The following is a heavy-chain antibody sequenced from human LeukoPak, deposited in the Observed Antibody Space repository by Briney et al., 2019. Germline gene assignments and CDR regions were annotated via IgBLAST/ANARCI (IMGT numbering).Heavy chain of an antibody. D-gene: IGHD6-19*01. V-gene: IGHV7-4-1*02. J-gene: IGHJ6*02. CDR3: ARDLSGYRGAVPYGMDV. CDR2: INTNTGNP. Sequence: APVKVSCKASGYTFTSYAMNWVRQAPGQGLEWMGWINTNTGNPTYAQGFTGRFVFSLDTSVSTAYLQISSLKAEDTAVYYCARDLSGYRGAVPYGMDVWGQGTTVTVSS. CDR1: GYTFTSYA.